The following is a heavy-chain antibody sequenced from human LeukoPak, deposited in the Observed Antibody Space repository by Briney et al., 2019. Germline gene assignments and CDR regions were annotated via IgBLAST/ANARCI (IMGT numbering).Heavy chain of an antibody. D-gene: IGHD5-24*01. CDR3: ARAVGTDGYNLWVY. Sequence: SETLSLTCTVSSGSISSSTYYWGWIRQPPGKGLEWIGTIYYTGSTYYNPSLKSRVTISVDTSKNQFSLKLTSVAAADTAVYYCARAVGTDGYNLWVYWGQGTLVTVSS. J-gene: IGHJ4*02. CDR1: SGSISSSTYY. V-gene: IGHV4-39*07. CDR2: IYYTGST.